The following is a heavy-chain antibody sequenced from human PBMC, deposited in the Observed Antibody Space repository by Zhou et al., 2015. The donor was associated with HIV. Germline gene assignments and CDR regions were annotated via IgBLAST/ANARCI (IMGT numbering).Heavy chain of an antibody. J-gene: IGHJ6*02. V-gene: IGHV1-69*12. CDR3: ARDELSGFGELLVSYYGMDV. Sequence: QVQLVQSGAEVKKPGSSVKVSCKASGGTFSSYAISWVRQAPGQGLEWMGGIIPIFGTANYAQKFQGRVTITADESTSTAYMELSSLRSEDTAVYYCARDELSGFGELLVSYYGMDVWGQGTTGHRLL. CDR2: IIPIFGTA. CDR1: GGTFSSYA. D-gene: IGHD3-10*01.